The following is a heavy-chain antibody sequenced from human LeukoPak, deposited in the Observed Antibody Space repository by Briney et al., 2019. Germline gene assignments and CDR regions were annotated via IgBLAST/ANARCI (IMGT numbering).Heavy chain of an antibody. CDR1: GGSLTAYY. J-gene: IGHJ5*02. V-gene: IGHV4-34*01. D-gene: IGHD5-12*01. CDR2: SNHSGSA. Sequence: SETLSLTCAVYGGSLTAYYWSWIRQPPGKGLEWIGESNHSGSANYNPSLKSRVTISVDTSKNQFSLKLSSVTAADTAVYYCARSFRYSGYDYYFDPWGQGTLVTVSS. CDR3: ARSFRYSGYDYYFDP.